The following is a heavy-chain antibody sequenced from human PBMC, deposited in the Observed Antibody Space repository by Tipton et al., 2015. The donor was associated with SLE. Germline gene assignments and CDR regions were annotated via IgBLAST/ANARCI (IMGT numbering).Heavy chain of an antibody. CDR3: ATDHSYDISGHDY. Sequence: SLRLSCATSGFTFSTYGMHWVRQAPGKGLEWVAVIWYDGNNKYYADSVKGRFTISRDNSKNTLYLQLNSLKTEDTGVYYCATDHSYDISGHDYWGQGTLVTVSS. CDR2: IWYDGNNK. CDR1: GFTFSTYG. J-gene: IGHJ4*02. D-gene: IGHD3-22*01. V-gene: IGHV3-33*01.